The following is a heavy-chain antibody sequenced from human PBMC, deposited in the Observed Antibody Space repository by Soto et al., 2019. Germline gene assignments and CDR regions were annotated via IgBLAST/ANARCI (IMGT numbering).Heavy chain of an antibody. D-gene: IGHD2-15*01. CDR3: ARDRVVAATCPGRPNWFDP. Sequence: PSQTLSLTCAISGDSVSSNSAAWNWIRQSPSRGLEWLGRTYYRSKWYNDYAVSVKSRITINPDTSKNQFSLQLNSVTPEDTAVYYCARDRVVAATCPGRPNWFDPWGQGTLVTVSS. CDR2: TYYRSKWYN. J-gene: IGHJ5*02. V-gene: IGHV6-1*01. CDR1: GDSVSSNSAA.